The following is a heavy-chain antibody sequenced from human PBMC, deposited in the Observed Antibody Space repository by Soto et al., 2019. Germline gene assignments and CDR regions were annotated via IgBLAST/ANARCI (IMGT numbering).Heavy chain of an antibody. V-gene: IGHV4-39*01. Sequence: SETLSLTCTVSGGSISSSSYYWGWIRQPPGKGLEWIGSIYYSGSTYYNPSLKSRVTISVDTSKNQFSLKLSSVTAADTAVYYCARHNYDLGFDPWGQGTLVTVSS. CDR2: IYYSGST. J-gene: IGHJ5*02. CDR1: GGSISSSSYY. CDR3: ARHNYDLGFDP. D-gene: IGHD3-3*01.